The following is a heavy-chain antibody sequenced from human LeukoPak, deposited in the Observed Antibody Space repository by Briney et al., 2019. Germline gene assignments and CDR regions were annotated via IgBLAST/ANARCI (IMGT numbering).Heavy chain of an antibody. Sequence: PGGSLRLSCAASGFTFSSYSMNWVRQAPGKGLEWVSYISSSSSTIYYADSVKGRFTISRDNAKNSLYLQMNSLRAEDTAVYYCARGSPADYYMDVWGKGTTVTVSS. D-gene: IGHD3-10*01. CDR1: GFTFSSYS. J-gene: IGHJ6*03. V-gene: IGHV3-48*01. CDR2: ISSSSSTI. CDR3: ARGSPADYYMDV.